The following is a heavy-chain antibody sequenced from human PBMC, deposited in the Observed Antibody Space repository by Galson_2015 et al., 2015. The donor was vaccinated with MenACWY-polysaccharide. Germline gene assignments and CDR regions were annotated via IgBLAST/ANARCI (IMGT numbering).Heavy chain of an antibody. J-gene: IGHJ2*01. CDR3: ARAIAVAGQRRDFDL. V-gene: IGHV4-59*01. CDR2: INYSGST. Sequence: ETLSLTCTVSGGSISSYYWNWIRQPPGKGLEWVGYINYSGSTNHNPSLKSRVTMSVDTSKNQFSLNLTFVTDADTAVYYCARAIAVAGQRRDFDLWGRGTLVTVSS. CDR1: GGSISSYY. D-gene: IGHD6-19*01.